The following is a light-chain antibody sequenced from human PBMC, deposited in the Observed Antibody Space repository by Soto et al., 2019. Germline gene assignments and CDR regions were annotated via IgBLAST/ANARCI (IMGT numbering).Light chain of an antibody. CDR2: AAS. CDR3: QQYGTPPAT. J-gene: IGKJ4*01. Sequence: EIVLTQSPGTLSLSPGERATLSCRASQSVYSSYLAWYQQKPGQAPRLLIYAASSRATGIPDRFSGSGSGTDFTLNISSLEPEDAAVYYCQQYGTPPATFGGGTKVEIK. CDR1: QSVYSSY. V-gene: IGKV3-20*01.